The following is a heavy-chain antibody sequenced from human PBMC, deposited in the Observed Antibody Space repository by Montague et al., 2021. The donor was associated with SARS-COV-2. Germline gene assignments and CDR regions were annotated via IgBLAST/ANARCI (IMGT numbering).Heavy chain of an antibody. Sequence: SETLSLTCAVYGGSFSDYYWSWIRLPPGKGRERIGEINHSGSTNYNSSLKSGVTISVDTSKNQFPLKLSSVSAADTAVYYCARFLRRVVPAATGHWEKNYYYYWMDVWGKGTTVTVSS. CDR2: INHSGST. CDR1: GGSFSDYY. J-gene: IGHJ6*04. CDR3: ARFLRRVVPAATGHWEKNYYYYWMDV. D-gene: IGHD2-2*01. V-gene: IGHV4-34*01.